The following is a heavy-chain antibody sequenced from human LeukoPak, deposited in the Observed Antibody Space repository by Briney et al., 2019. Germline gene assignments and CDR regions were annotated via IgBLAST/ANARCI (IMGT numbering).Heavy chain of an antibody. Sequence: SETLSLICTVSDGSVSISSYFWGWIRQPPGKGLEWLGTIDYSGITYYNVSLKSRVTISVDRSKSQISLQLTSVTATDTAVYYCARQDDEFAYFDYWGQGTQVTVSS. D-gene: IGHD3-16*01. CDR3: ARQDDEFAYFDY. CDR2: IDYSGIT. V-gene: IGHV4-39*01. CDR1: DGSVSISSYF. J-gene: IGHJ4*02.